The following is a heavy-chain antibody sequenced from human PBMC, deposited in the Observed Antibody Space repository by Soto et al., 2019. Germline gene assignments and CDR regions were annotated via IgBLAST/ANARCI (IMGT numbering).Heavy chain of an antibody. J-gene: IGHJ4*02. CDR2: ISGSGGST. CDR1: GFTFSSYA. CDR3: AKAPLLLYYFDY. Sequence: GGSLRLSCAASGFTFSSYAMSWVRQAPGKGLEWVSAISGSGGSTYYADSLKGRFTISRDNSKNTLYLQMNSLRAEDTAVYYCAKAPLLLYYFDYWGQGTLVTVSS. D-gene: IGHD3-22*01. V-gene: IGHV3-23*01.